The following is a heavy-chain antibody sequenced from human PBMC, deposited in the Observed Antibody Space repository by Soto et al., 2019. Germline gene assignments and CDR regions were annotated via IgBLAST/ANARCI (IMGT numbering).Heavy chain of an antibody. V-gene: IGHV3-30-3*01. D-gene: IGHD3-3*01. Sequence: QVQLVESGGGVVQPGRSLRLSCAASGFTFSSYAMHWVRQAPGKGLEWVAVISYDGSNKYYADSVKGRFTISRVNSKNTLYLQMNSLRAEDTAVYYCARAFTRYYYMDVWGKGTTVTVSS. CDR3: ARAFTRYYYMDV. J-gene: IGHJ6*03. CDR2: ISYDGSNK. CDR1: GFTFSSYA.